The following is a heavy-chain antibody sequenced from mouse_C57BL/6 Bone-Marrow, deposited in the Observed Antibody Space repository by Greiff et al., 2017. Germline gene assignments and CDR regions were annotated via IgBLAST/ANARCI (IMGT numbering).Heavy chain of an antibody. CDR2: ISYSGSP. CDR1: GYSITSDYA. J-gene: IGHJ2*01. CDR3: ATGTYYFDY. D-gene: IGHD4-1*01. V-gene: IGHV3-2*02. Sequence: EVQVQESGPGLVKPSQSLSLTCTVTGYSITSDYAWNWIRQFPGNKLEWMGYISYSGSPSYNPSLKSRISITRDTSKNQFFLQLNSVTTEDTATYYCATGTYYFDYWGQGTTLTVSS.